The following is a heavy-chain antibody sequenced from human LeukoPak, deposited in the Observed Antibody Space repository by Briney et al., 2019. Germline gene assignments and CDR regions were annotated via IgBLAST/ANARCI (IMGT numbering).Heavy chain of an antibody. V-gene: IGHV1-2*02. D-gene: IGHD5-24*01. CDR3: ARDRYGDGFAHLDY. Sequence: ASVKVSCKASGYTFTGYYMHWVRQAPGQGLEWMGWITPSGGTNYPQKFQGRVAITWDTSITTACMDLSRLTSDDTAVYYCARDRYGDGFAHLDYWGQGALVTVSS. J-gene: IGHJ4*02. CDR2: ITPSGGT. CDR1: GYTFTGYY.